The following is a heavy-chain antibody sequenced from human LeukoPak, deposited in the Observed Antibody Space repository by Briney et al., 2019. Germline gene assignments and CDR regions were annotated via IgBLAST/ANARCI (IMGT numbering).Heavy chain of an antibody. CDR3: ARHPYSSSPVDY. J-gene: IGHJ4*02. CDR1: GGSISSSSYY. V-gene: IGHV4-39*01. Sequence: SETLSLTCTVCGGSISSSSYYWGWIRQPPGKGLEWIGSIFYSGSTYYNPSLKSRITISVDTSKNQFSLKLRSVTAADTAVYYCARHPYSSSPVDYWGQGTLVTVSS. D-gene: IGHD6-13*01. CDR2: IFYSGST.